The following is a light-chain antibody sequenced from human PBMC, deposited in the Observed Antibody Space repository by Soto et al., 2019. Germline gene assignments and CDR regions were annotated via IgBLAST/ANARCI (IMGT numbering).Light chain of an antibody. V-gene: IGKV1-5*03. CDR3: QQYNSYS. CDR2: EAS. J-gene: IGKJ1*01. Sequence: DLPMTQSPSTLPASVGDRVTITCRASQNINSWLAWYPQKPGKAPKLLIYEASKLATGVPSRISGSGSGTEFTLTISSMQPDDFATYYCQQYNSYSFGQGTKVDIK. CDR1: QNINSW.